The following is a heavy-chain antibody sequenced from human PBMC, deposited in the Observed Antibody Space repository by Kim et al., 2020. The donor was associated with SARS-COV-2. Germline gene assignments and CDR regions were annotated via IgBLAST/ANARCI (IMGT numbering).Heavy chain of an antibody. D-gene: IGHD1-26*01. CDR3: ARGPPYSESYWDAFDI. CDR1: GLILSGSA. Sequence: GGSLRLSCAASGLILSGSAMHWVSQASGTGLEWVGRIRSKSNSYETAYAASVEGRFTISRDDSKNTAYLQMNSLKTEDTAVYYCARGPPYSESYWDAFDIWGQGTMVTVSS. J-gene: IGHJ3*02. V-gene: IGHV3-73*01. CDR2: IRSKSNSYET.